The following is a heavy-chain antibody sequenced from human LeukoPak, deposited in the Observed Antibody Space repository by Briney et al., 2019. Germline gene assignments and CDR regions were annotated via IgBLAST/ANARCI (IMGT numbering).Heavy chain of an antibody. CDR1: GYSFSNSS. Sequence: ASVKVSRKASGYSFSNSSINWVRQAPGQGLEWMGWISAYTGNTNYAQNFQGRITMTTDTSTSTAFMELRSLIFDDTAVYYCARGEFPLDHLDLWGQGTVVAVSS. J-gene: IGHJ3*01. CDR2: ISAYTGNT. V-gene: IGHV1-18*01. CDR3: ARGEFPLDHLDL.